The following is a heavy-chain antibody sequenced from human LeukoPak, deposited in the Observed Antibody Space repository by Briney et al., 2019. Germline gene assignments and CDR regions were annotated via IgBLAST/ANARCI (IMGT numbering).Heavy chain of an antibody. Sequence: PSETLSLTCTVSGGSISSYYWSWIRQPAGKGLEWIGRIYTSGSTNYNPFLKSRVTMSVDTSKNRFSLKLSSVTAADTAVYYCARDYSGSYSDPYYFDYWGQGTLVTVSS. D-gene: IGHD1-26*01. CDR2: IYTSGST. V-gene: IGHV4-4*07. CDR3: ARDYSGSYSDPYYFDY. J-gene: IGHJ4*02. CDR1: GGSISSYY.